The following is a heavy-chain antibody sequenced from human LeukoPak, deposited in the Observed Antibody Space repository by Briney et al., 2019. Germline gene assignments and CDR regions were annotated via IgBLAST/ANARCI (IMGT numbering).Heavy chain of an antibody. V-gene: IGHV3-21*01. CDR3: ARDDLARYCSGGSCYSGYYYGMDV. CDR2: ISSSSSYI. CDR1: GFSFSSYA. J-gene: IGHJ6*02. Sequence: GGSLRLSCAASGFSFSSYAMSWVRQAPGKGLEWVSSISSSSSYIYYADSVKGRFTISRDNAKNSLYLQMNSLRAKDTAVYYCARDDLARYCSGGSCYSGYYYGMDVWGQGTTVTVSS. D-gene: IGHD2-15*01.